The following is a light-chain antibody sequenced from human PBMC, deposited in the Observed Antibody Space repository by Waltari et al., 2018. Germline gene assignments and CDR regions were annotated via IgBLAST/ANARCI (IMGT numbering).Light chain of an antibody. Sequence: QSALTQPASVSGSPGQSITISCTGTTRDVGGYNYVPWYQQHPGKAPKLMIYDLNNLPSGVSNRFSGSKSGNTASLTISGLQAEDEADYYCSSYTSSSTYVFGTGTKVAVL. J-gene: IGLJ1*01. CDR2: DLN. V-gene: IGLV2-14*03. CDR1: TRDVGGYNY. CDR3: SSYTSSSTYV.